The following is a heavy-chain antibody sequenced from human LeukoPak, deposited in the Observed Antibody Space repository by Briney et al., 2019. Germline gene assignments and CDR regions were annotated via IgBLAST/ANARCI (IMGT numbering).Heavy chain of an antibody. D-gene: IGHD2/OR15-2a*01. CDR2: INHSGST. V-gene: IGHV4-34*01. CDR1: GGSFSGYY. CDR3: ARGNTATPVHFDY. Sequence: PSETLSLTCAVYGGSFSGYYWSWIRQPPGKGLEWIGEINHSGSTNYNPSLKSRVTMSVDTSKNQFSLKLSSVTAADTAVYYCARGNTATPVHFDYWGQGTLVTVSS. J-gene: IGHJ4*02.